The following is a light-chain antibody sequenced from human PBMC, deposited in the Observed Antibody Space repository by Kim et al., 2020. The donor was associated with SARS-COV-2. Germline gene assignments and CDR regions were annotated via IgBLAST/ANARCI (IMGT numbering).Light chain of an antibody. CDR1: QSISNS. V-gene: IGKV3-11*01. CDR3: HQRANWPIFT. CDR2: DAS. Sequence: SPVESATLSCRASQSISNSLAWYQQKPGQAPRLLIYDASNRATGIPARFSGSGSGTDFTLTISSLEPEDFAVYFCHQRANWPIFTFGPGTKVDIK. J-gene: IGKJ3*01.